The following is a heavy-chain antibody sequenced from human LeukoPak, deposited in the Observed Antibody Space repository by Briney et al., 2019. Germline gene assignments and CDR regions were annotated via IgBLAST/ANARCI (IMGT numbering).Heavy chain of an antibody. D-gene: IGHD6-19*01. CDR2: IYPGDSDT. V-gene: IGHV5-51*01. CDR1: GYSFSSYW. Sequence: AGESLKISCKGSGYSFSSYWIGWVRQMPGKGLEWMGIIYPGDSDTRYSPSFQGQVTISADKSISTAYLQWNSLKASDTAMYYCARLDSSGWFGGSYFDYWGQGTLVTVSS. CDR3: ARLDSSGWFGGSYFDY. J-gene: IGHJ4*02.